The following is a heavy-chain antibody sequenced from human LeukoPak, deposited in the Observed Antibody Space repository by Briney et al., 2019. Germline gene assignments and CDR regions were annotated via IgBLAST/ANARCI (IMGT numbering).Heavy chain of an antibody. D-gene: IGHD3-10*01. CDR1: GVSISSGGYS. Sequence: TLSLTCAVSGVSISSGGYSWSWIRQPPGKGLEWIGYIYHSGSTYYNPSLKSRVTISVDRSKNQFSLKLSSVTAADTAVYYCAGMVRGVISMAFDYWGQGTLVTVSS. CDR3: AGMVRGVISMAFDY. V-gene: IGHV4-30-2*01. J-gene: IGHJ4*02. CDR2: IYHSGST.